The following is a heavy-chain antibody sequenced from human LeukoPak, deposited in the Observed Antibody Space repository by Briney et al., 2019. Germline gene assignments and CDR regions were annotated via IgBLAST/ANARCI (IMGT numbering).Heavy chain of an antibody. J-gene: IGHJ6*02. D-gene: IGHD3-3*01. CDR3: ARDGSYDFWSGYPGDYYYYGMDV. V-gene: IGHV3-48*04. CDR1: GFTFSSYS. Sequence: GGSLRLSCAASGFTFSSYSMNWVRQAPGKGLEWVSYISSSSSTIYYADSVKGRFTISRDNAKNSLYLQMNSLRAEDTAVYYCARDGSYDFWSGYPGDYYYYGMDVWGQGTTVTVSS. CDR2: ISSSSSTI.